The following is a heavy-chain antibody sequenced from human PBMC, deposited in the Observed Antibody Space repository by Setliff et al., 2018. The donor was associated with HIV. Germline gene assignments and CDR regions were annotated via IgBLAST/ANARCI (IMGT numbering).Heavy chain of an antibody. V-gene: IGHV4-39*07. CDR1: GGSSSSRSYY. D-gene: IGHD3-22*01. CDR2: IYYSGST. CDR3: ARTPDYYDSRGSFDY. Sequence: SETLSLTCTVSGGSSSSRSYYWGWIRQPPGKGLEWIGSIYYSGSTYYNPSLKSRVTISVDTSKYQFSLKLSSVTAADTAVYYCARTPDYYDSRGSFDYWAREPWSPSP. J-gene: IGHJ4*02.